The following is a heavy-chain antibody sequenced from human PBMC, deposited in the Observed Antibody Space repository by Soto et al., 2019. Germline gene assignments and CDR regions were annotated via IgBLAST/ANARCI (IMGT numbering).Heavy chain of an antibody. CDR3: ARDSLFGSFMVRGEPQIRYCYGMDV. Sequence: PSETLSLTCTVSGGSISSGGYYWSWIRQHPGKGLEWIGYIYYSGSTYYNPSLKSRVTISVDTSKNQFSLKLSSVTAADTAVYYCARDSLFGSFMVRGEPQIRYCYGMDVWGQGTTVTVSS. CDR2: IYYSGST. V-gene: IGHV4-31*03. J-gene: IGHJ6*02. CDR1: GGSISSGGYY. D-gene: IGHD3-10*01.